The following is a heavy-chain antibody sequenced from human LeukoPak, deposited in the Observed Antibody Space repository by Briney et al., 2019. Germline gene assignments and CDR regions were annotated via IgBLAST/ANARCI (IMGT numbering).Heavy chain of an antibody. CDR3: ARQGAQLSKSFFDP. V-gene: IGHV4-39*01. J-gene: IGHJ5*02. D-gene: IGHD3-16*02. CDR1: GDSISKNGCF. CDR2: INYRGDT. Sequence: KPSETLSLTCSASGDSISKNGCFWVWIRQPPGKGLEWMGSINYRGDTYYKPALKSRVTISVDTSKNQFSLKLNSVNAADTAVYYCARQGAQLSKSFFDPWGQGTLVTVSS.